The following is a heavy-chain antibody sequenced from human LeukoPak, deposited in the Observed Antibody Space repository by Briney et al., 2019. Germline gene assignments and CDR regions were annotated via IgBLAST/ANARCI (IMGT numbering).Heavy chain of an antibody. Sequence: GGSLRLSCAASGFTFDDYAMHWVRQAPGKGLEWVSLISWDGGSTYYADSVKGRFTISRDNSKNSLYLQMNSLRAEDTALYYCAKDGQWFGEYYFDYWGQGTLVTVSS. D-gene: IGHD3-10*01. V-gene: IGHV3-43D*03. CDR3: AKDGQWFGEYYFDY. J-gene: IGHJ4*02. CDR1: GFTFDDYA. CDR2: ISWDGGST.